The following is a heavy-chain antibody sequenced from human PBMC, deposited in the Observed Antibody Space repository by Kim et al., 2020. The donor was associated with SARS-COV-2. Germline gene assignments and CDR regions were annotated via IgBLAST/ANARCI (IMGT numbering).Heavy chain of an antibody. CDR1: GYTFTGYY. D-gene: IGHD2-2*01. J-gene: IGHJ6*02. Sequence: ASVKVSCKASGYTFTGYYMHWVRQAPGQGLEWMGRINPNSGGTNYAQKFQGRVTMTRDTSISTAYMELSRLRSDDTAVYYCARDRKKGYCSSTSCYGYYGMDVWGQGTTVTVSS. CDR2: INPNSGGT. CDR3: ARDRKKGYCSSTSCYGYYGMDV. V-gene: IGHV1-2*06.